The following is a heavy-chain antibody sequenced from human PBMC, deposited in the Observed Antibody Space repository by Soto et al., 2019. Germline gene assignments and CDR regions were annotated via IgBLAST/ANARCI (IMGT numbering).Heavy chain of an antibody. CDR1: GYSLTGNNL. CDR3: ASRDPGTSVDY. J-gene: IGHJ4*02. Sequence: SETRSLSCGVSGYSLTGNNLWTWVRQPPGQGLEWIGEIYRTGSTNYNPSLKSRVTISLDKSENQFSLKVTSLTAADTAVYYCASRDPGTSVDYWGQGNLVTVSS. CDR2: IYRTGST. V-gene: IGHV4-4*02. D-gene: IGHD1-7*01.